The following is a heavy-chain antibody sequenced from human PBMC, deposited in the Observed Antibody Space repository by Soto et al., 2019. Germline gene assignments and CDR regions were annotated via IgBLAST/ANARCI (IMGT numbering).Heavy chain of an antibody. D-gene: IGHD1-26*01. Sequence: QVQLVQSGAEVKKPGASVKVSCKASGYTFTSYGITWVRQPPGQGLGWLGWISAYNGNTKYEQQLQGRVTTTTDTSTSTAYMELRSLESDDPAVYYCARDLGGSYYAPVDYWGQGTLVIVSS. V-gene: IGHV1-18*01. CDR1: GYTFTSYG. CDR2: ISAYNGNT. J-gene: IGHJ4*02. CDR3: ARDLGGSYYAPVDY.